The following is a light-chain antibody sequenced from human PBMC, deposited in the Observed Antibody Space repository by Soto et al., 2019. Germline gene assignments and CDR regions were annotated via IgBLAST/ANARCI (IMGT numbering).Light chain of an antibody. Sequence: DIQMTQSPSSLSASVGDRVTITCRASQGISSFLAWFQQKPGKAPKSLIYLASTLQSGVPATFSGSGSGTHFTLPISCLQPEDFGTYYCQQYSSYPYTFGQGTKREI. V-gene: IGKV1-16*01. CDR3: QQYSSYPYT. CDR1: QGISSF. J-gene: IGKJ2*01. CDR2: LAS.